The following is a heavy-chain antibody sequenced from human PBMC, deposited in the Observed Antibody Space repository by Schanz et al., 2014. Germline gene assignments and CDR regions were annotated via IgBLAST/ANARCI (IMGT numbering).Heavy chain of an antibody. CDR1: GGTFSTYT. J-gene: IGHJ4*02. V-gene: IGHV1-69*02. D-gene: IGHD3-22*01. CDR3: ATWRGDDSGGHGQFDY. Sequence: QVQLVQSGAEVKKPGSSVKVSCKASGGTFSTYTISWVRQAPGQGLEWMGRIIPILGIANYAQNFQGRVTITADKSTSTAYMELTSLRSEDTAVYYCATWRGDDSGGHGQFDYWGQGTLVTVSS. CDR2: IIPILGIA.